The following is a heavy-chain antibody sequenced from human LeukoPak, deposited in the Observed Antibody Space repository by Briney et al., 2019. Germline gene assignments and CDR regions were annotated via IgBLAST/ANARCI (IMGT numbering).Heavy chain of an antibody. CDR2: MYNSGST. J-gene: IGHJ4*02. Sequence: PSETLSRTCTVSGGSISGSYWSWIRQPPGKGLEWIAYMYNSGSTNYNPSLKSRVTISIDTSKNQFSLKLSSLTAADTAIYYCARGIESYGDYGYWGQGILVTVSS. CDR3: ARGIESYGDYGY. D-gene: IGHD4-17*01. CDR1: GGSISGSY. V-gene: IGHV4-59*01.